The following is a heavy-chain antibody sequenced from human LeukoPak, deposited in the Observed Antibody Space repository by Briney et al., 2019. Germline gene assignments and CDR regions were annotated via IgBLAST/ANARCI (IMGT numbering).Heavy chain of an antibody. J-gene: IGHJ4*02. CDR2: MNPNSGNT. CDR1: GYTFTSYD. CDR3: ARGKGVAADFDY. V-gene: IGHV1-8*03. D-gene: IGHD6-13*01. Sequence: ASVKVSCKASGYTFTSYDIDWVRQATGQGLEWMGWMNPNSGNTGYAQKFQGRVTITRNTSISTAYMELSSLRSEDTAVYYCARGKGVAADFDYWGQGTLVTVSS.